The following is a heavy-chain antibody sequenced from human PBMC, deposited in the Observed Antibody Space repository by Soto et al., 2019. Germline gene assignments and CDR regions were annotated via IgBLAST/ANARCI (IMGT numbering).Heavy chain of an antibody. J-gene: IGHJ4*02. CDR2: INDSGST. CDR3: QGGDF. CDR1: GVSFRGYF. Sequence: PSETLSLTCAVSGVSFRGYFWIWIRQSPDKGLEWIGEINDSGSTYYNPSFKSRLTISVDTSKSQISLTLTSVTAADSAVYYCQGGDFWGQGTRVTVSS. D-gene: IGHD3-16*01. V-gene: IGHV4-34*01.